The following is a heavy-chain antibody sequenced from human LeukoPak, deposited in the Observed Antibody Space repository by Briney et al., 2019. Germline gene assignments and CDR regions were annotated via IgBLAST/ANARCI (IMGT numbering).Heavy chain of an antibody. CDR2: IYYSGST. D-gene: IGHD3-3*01. V-gene: IGHV4-39*01. CDR1: GGSISSSSYY. CDR3: ARHVPDFWSGYYETRIDY. Sequence: SETLSLTCTVSGGSISSSSYYWGWIRQPPGKGLEWIGSIYYSGSTYYNPSLKSRVTISVDTSKNQFSLKLSSVTAAGTAVYYCARHVPDFWSGYYETRIDYWGQGTLVTVSS. J-gene: IGHJ4*02.